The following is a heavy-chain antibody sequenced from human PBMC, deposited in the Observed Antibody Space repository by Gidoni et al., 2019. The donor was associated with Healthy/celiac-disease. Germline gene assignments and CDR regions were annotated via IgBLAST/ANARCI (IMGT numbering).Heavy chain of an antibody. CDR2: IYWDEDK. Sequence: QITLKESGLTLVKPTQTLTLTCTFSGFSLSSSGVGVGWIRQPPGKALEWLALIYWDEDKRYSPSLKSRITITKDTSKNQVVLTMTNMDPVDTATYYCAHRRFLGAGRTYRQGYGMDVWGQGTTVTVSS. CDR1: GFSLSSSGVG. J-gene: IGHJ6*02. V-gene: IGHV2-5*02. D-gene: IGHD3-3*01. CDR3: AHRRFLGAGRTYRQGYGMDV.